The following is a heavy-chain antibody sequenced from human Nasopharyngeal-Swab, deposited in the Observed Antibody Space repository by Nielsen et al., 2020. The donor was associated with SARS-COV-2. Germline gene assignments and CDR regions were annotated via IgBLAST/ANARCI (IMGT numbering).Heavy chain of an antibody. D-gene: IGHD2-21*01. CDR3: AKSMAYFQLSGTYNLDF. Sequence: GGSLRLSCTASGFTFNYFGMHWVRPAPGRGLEWVAFISYEVSIRNYLDSVKGRFTVSRDSSKNTVYLQMNSLRPDDTAVYFCAKSMAYFQLSGTYNLDFWGQGTLVTVSS. J-gene: IGHJ4*02. V-gene: IGHV3-30*18. CDR1: GFTFNYFG. CDR2: ISYEVSIR.